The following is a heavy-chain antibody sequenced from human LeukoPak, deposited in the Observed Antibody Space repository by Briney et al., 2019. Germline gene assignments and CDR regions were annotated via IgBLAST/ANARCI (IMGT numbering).Heavy chain of an antibody. Sequence: SETLSLTCTVSGGPISSYYWSWIRQPAGKGLEWIGRIYTSGSTSYNPSLKSRVTMSVDTSKNQFSLKLSSVTAADTAVYYCARVGNIVVGDYYYMDVWGKGTTVTVSS. D-gene: IGHD2-2*01. CDR2: IYTSGST. V-gene: IGHV4-4*07. CDR3: ARVGNIVVGDYYYMDV. CDR1: GGPISSYY. J-gene: IGHJ6*03.